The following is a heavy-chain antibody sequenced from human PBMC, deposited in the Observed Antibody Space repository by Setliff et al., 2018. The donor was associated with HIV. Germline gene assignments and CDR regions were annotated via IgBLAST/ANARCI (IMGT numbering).Heavy chain of an antibody. V-gene: IGHV1-2*02. Sequence: GASVKVSCKASGYSFIDYFIHWVRQAPGQGPEWMGWISPYDSSERTSQRFRGRVTMTRDTSINAAYLDLSGLTSDDTAVYYCARQFSNSFDSWGQGTLVTVSS. CDR2: ISPYDSSE. CDR1: GYSFIDYF. D-gene: IGHD7-27*01. J-gene: IGHJ4*02. CDR3: ARQFSNSFDS.